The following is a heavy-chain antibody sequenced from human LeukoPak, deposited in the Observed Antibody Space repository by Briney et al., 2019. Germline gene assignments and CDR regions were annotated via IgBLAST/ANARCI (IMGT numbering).Heavy chain of an antibody. CDR1: GFTFSSYG. J-gene: IGHJ4*02. V-gene: IGHV3-23*01. CDR3: AKVRANRFASFDY. CDR2: ISGSGGTT. D-gene: IGHD1/OR15-1a*01. Sequence: PGGSLRLSCAASGFTFSSYGMSWVRQAPEKGLEWVSGISGSGGTTYYADSVKGRFTISRDNSKITLYLQMNSLRAEDTAVYYCAKVRANRFASFDYWGQGTLVTVSS.